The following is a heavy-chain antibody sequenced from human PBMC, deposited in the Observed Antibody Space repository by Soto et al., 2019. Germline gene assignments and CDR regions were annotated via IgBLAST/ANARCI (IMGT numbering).Heavy chain of an antibody. V-gene: IGHV4-59*01. CDR1: GGSISSYY. Sequence: SETLSLTCTVSGGSISSYYWSWIRQPPGKGLEWIGYIYYSGSTNYNPSLKSRVTISVDTSKNQFSLKLSSVTAADTAVYYCARGSPVQRGYYYYYYGMDVWGQGTTVTVSS. CDR3: ARGSPVQRGYYYYYYGMDV. J-gene: IGHJ6*02. CDR2: IYYSGST. D-gene: IGHD1-1*01.